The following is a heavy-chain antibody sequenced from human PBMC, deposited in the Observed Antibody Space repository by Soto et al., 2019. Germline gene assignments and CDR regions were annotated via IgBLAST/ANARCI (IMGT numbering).Heavy chain of an antibody. CDR3: AKPQLGGTYFSNFDY. J-gene: IGHJ4*02. CDR2: ISYDGSDK. CDR1: GFIFSSYA. V-gene: IGHV3-30*18. Sequence: GGSLRLSCAASGFIFSSYAMNWVRQAPGKGLDWVAVISYDGSDKYYADSVEGRFTISRDNSKNRLYLQMDSLRPEDTAIYYCAKPQLGGTYFSNFDYWGQGTLVTVSS. D-gene: IGHD1-26*01.